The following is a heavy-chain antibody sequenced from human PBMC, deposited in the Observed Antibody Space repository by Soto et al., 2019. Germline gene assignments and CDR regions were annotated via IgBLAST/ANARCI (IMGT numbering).Heavy chain of an antibody. Sequence: QLQLHESGPGMVKPPETLALTCTVSGDSLTTTPYYWGWIRQPPGKGLEWIATIYYSGTTYYNPSLKSRVTISVDTSKNQFYLQLRSVTAADTARYYCARHAGMATIVDYWGQGTLVTVSS. CDR3: ARHAGMATIVDY. D-gene: IGHD5-12*01. J-gene: IGHJ4*02. CDR1: GDSLTTTPYY. CDR2: IYYSGTT. V-gene: IGHV4-39*01.